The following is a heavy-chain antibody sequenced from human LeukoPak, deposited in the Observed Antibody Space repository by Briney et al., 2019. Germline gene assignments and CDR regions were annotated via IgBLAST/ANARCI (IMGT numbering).Heavy chain of an antibody. CDR2: IYSSGST. V-gene: IGHV3-66*01. J-gene: IGHJ4*02. D-gene: IGHD6-19*01. CDR1: GFTISSNY. Sequence: GGSLRLSCAASGFTISSNYMAWVRQAPGKGLEWVSVIYSSGSTYYTDSVKGRFTISRDNSKNTLYLQMNSLRAEDTAVYYCARERNLEIAVAGTIFDYWAREPWSPSPQ. CDR3: ARERNLEIAVAGTIFDY.